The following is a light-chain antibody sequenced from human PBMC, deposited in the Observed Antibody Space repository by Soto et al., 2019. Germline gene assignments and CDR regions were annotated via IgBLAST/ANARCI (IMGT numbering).Light chain of an antibody. J-gene: IGKJ1*01. CDR3: MQALQTKWT. CDR1: QSVSSSH. Sequence: EIELTQSPGTLSLSQGERATLSCRASQSVSSSHLAWYLQKPGQSPQLLIYLGSNRASGVPDRFSGSGSGTDFTLKISRVEAEDVGVYYCMQALQTKWTFGQGTKADNK. V-gene: IGKV2-28*01. CDR2: LGS.